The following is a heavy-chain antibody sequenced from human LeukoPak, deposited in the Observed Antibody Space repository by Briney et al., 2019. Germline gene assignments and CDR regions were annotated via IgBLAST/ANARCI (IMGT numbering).Heavy chain of an antibody. CDR1: GFPFRSYN. V-gene: IGHV3-21*01. J-gene: IGHJ4*02. Sequence: GGSLTLFCAASGFPFRSYNMNGVRQARGKALEWLSSISRGNSYISYADSLKGLFTISRDDAKSSLYLQMNSLRAEDTAVYYCARVGYYDSSGYYPVPFDNWGQGTLVTVSS. D-gene: IGHD3-22*01. CDR2: ISRGNSYI. CDR3: ARVGYYDSSGYYPVPFDN.